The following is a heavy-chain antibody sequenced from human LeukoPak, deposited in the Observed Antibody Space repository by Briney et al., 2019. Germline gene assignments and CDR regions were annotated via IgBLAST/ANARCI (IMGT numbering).Heavy chain of an antibody. CDR2: ISAYSGNT. J-gene: IGHJ4*02. D-gene: IGHD3-16*01. CDR3: ARDLEDTYDYVWGSPSSGSDY. Sequence: ASVKVSCKASGYTFTSYGISWVRQAPGRGLEWMGWISAYSGNTNYAQKLQGRVTMTTDTSTSTAYMELRSLRSDDTAVYYCARDLEDTYDYVWGSPSSGSDYWGQGTLVTVSS. V-gene: IGHV1-18*01. CDR1: GYTFTSYG.